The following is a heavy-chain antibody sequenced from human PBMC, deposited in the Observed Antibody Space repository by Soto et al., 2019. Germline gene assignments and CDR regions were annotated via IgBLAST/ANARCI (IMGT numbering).Heavy chain of an antibody. CDR3: AKDPTHLVTAAGNFFDY. V-gene: IGHV3-23*01. D-gene: IGHD6-13*01. J-gene: IGHJ4*02. Sequence: GGSLRLSCAASGFTFSSYAMSWVRQAPGKGLEWVSAISGSGGSTYYADSVKGRFTISRDNSKNTLYLQMNSLRAEDTAVYYCAKDPTHLVTAAGNFFDYWGQGTLVTVSS. CDR1: GFTFSSYA. CDR2: ISGSGGST.